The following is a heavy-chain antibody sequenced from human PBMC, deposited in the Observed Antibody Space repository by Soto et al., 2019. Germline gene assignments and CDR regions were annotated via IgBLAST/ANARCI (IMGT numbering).Heavy chain of an antibody. D-gene: IGHD6-13*01. CDR1: GGSISSSNW. CDR2: IYHGGST. J-gene: IGHJ4*02. V-gene: IGHV4-4*02. Sequence: QVQLQESGPGLVKPSGTLSLTCAVSGGSISSSNWWCWVRQPPGKGLGWVGEIYHGGSTNYNPSLKSRVTISVDKSKHQSSLKLNSVTAADTAVYYCARAAMGGSSWPFDYWGQGTLVTVSS. CDR3: ARAAMGGSSWPFDY.